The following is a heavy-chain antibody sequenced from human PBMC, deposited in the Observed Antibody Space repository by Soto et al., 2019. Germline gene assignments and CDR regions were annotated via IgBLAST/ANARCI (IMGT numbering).Heavy chain of an antibody. CDR3: AKGLECTSSSCYDY. D-gene: IGHD2-2*01. Sequence: EVQLLESGGGLVQPGGSLRLSCAASGFTFSTYAMSWVRQAPGKGLEWVSAISGSGGSTYYADSVKGRFTISRDNSKNALDLQMNSLRAEDTAVYYCAKGLECTSSSCYDYWGQGTLVTVSS. V-gene: IGHV3-23*01. J-gene: IGHJ4*02. CDR1: GFTFSTYA. CDR2: ISGSGGST.